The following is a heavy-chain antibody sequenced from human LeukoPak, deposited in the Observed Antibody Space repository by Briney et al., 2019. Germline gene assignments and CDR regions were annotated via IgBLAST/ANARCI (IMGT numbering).Heavy chain of an antibody. D-gene: IGHD3-22*01. CDR1: GGSINSSNYY. CDR3: ARHLFGSGYYPDY. Sequence: SETLSLTCTVSGGSINSSNYYWGWIRQPPGKGLEWIGTIYYRGSTYYNPSLKSRVTISVDTSKKQFSLKLTSVTAVDTAVYYCARHLFGSGYYPDYWGQGTLVTVSS. CDR2: IYYRGST. J-gene: IGHJ4*02. V-gene: IGHV4-39*01.